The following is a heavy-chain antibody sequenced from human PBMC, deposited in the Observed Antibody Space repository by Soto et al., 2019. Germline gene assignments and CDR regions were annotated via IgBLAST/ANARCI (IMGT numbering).Heavy chain of an antibody. CDR2: IYWNDDK. CDR3: AHTPRARIVGPPDEWFDP. D-gene: IGHD1-26*01. Sequence: SGPTLVNPSQTLTLTCTFSGFSLTTSGVGVGWIRQPPGKALEWLALIYWNDDKRYSPSLRIRLTITKDTSKNQVVLTMTNMDPVDTATYYCAHTPRARIVGPPDEWFDPWGQGTLVTVSS. CDR1: GFSLTTSGVG. J-gene: IGHJ5*02. V-gene: IGHV2-5*01.